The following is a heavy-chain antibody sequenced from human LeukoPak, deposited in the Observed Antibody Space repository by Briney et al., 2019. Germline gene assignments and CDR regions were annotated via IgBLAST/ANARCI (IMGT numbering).Heavy chain of an antibody. Sequence: GGPLRLSCAASGFTFSSYAMSWVRQAPGKGLEWVSAISGSGGSTYYADSVKGRFTISRDNSKNTLYLQMNSLRAEDTAVYYCAKEHGYSYGYSWDYWGQGTLVTVSS. CDR3: AKEHGYSYGYSWDY. CDR1: GFTFSSYA. V-gene: IGHV3-23*01. D-gene: IGHD5-18*01. CDR2: ISGSGGST. J-gene: IGHJ4*02.